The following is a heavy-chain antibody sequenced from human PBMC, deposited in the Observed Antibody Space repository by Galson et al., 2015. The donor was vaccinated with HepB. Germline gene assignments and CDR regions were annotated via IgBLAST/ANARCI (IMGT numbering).Heavy chain of an antibody. D-gene: IGHD3-10*01. CDR2: ISSSSSYT. V-gene: IGHV3-11*06. Sequence: SLRLSCAASGFTFSDYYMSWIRQAPGKGLEWVSYISSSSSYTNYADSVKGRFTISRDNAKNSLYLQMNSLRAEDTAVYYCARGGVVGKKWYFDLWGRGTLVTVSS. CDR3: ARGGVVGKKWYFDL. J-gene: IGHJ2*01. CDR1: GFTFSDYY.